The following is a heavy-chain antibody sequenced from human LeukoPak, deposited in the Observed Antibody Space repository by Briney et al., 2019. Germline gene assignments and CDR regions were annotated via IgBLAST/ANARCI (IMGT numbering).Heavy chain of an antibody. CDR2: IYSSGST. Sequence: PSETLSLTCTVSGGSIRNYYWSWIRQSAGKGLEWIGRIYSSGSTDYNPPLKGRVTMSVDTSKNQLSLRLSSVTAADTAVYFCAKDRLNGDYLGGGGFDMDVWGKGTTVTISS. CDR1: GGSIRNYY. D-gene: IGHD4-17*01. J-gene: IGHJ6*03. V-gene: IGHV4-4*07. CDR3: AKDRLNGDYLGGGGFDMDV.